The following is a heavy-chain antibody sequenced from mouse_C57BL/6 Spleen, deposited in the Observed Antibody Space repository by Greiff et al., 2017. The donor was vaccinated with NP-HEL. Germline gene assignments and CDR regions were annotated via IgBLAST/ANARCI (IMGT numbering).Heavy chain of an antibody. D-gene: IGHD2-4*01. V-gene: IGHV1-18*01. J-gene: IGHJ2*01. CDR3: ARTLYYDYDEGFDY. CDR2: INPNNGGT. Sequence: EVKLQESGPELVKPGASVKIPCKASGYTFTDYNLDWVKQSHGKSLEWIGDINPNNGGTIYNQKFKGKATLTVDKSSSTAYMELRSLTSEDTAVYYCARTLYYDYDEGFDYWGQGTTLTVSS. CDR1: GYTFTDYN.